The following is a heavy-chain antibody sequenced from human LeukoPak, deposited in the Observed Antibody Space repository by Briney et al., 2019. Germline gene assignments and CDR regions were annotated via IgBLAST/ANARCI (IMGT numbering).Heavy chain of an antibody. CDR3: ARHRSGGTYPRDY. J-gene: IGHJ4*02. V-gene: IGHV4-59*08. Sequence: PSETLSLTSRVLDGALRDYGWAWCAQPPGKGLEWIGHIYSSGSTIYSPSLKSRVTMSVDTSKNQFSLKLTSVTAADTAVYYCARHRSGGTYPRDYWGQGALVTVSS. CDR1: DGALRDYG. CDR2: IYSSGST. D-gene: IGHD2-8*02.